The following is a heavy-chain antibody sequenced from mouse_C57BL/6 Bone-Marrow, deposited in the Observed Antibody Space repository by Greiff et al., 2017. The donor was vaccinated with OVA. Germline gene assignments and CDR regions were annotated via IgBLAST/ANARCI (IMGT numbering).Heavy chain of an antibody. CDR1: EYEFPSHD. J-gene: IGHJ1*03. CDR3: ARQGGRGYWYFDV. D-gene: IGHD1-1*02. V-gene: IGHV5-2*01. Sequence: EVKLMESGGGLVQPGESLKLSCESNEYEFPSHDMSWVRKTPEKRLELVAAINSDGGSTYYPDTMERRFIISRDNTKKTLYLQMSSLRSEDTALYYCARQGGRGYWYFDVWGTGTTVTVSS. CDR2: INSDGGST.